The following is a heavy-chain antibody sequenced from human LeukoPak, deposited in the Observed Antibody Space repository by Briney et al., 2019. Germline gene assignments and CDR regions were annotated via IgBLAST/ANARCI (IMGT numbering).Heavy chain of an antibody. CDR3: ARDSAVYYYGMDV. V-gene: IGHV4-31*03. CDR2: IYYSGST. CDR1: GGSISSGGYS. J-gene: IGHJ6*02. Sequence: SETLSLTCTVSGGSISSGGYSWSWIRQHPGKGLEWIGYIYYSGSTYYNPSLKSRVTISVDTSKNQFSLKLSSVTAADTAVYYCARDSAVYYYGMDVWGQGTTVTVSS.